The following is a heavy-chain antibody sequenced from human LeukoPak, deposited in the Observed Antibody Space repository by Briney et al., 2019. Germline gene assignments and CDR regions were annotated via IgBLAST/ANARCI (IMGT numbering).Heavy chain of an antibody. CDR1: GGSMNTVSYY. V-gene: IGHV4-39*07. CDR3: ARDRLSLGAFDI. D-gene: IGHD3-16*01. Sequence: SETLSLTCTVSGGSMNTVSYYWVWIRQAPEKGLEWIGSVYSRGSIYSNPSLRSRVTISLDTSTNQFSLNLSSVTVADTALYYCARDRLSLGAFDIWCPGTTVVVSS. J-gene: IGHJ3*02. CDR2: VYSRGSI.